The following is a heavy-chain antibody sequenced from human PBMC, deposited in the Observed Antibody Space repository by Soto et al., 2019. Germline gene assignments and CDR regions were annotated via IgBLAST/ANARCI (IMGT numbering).Heavy chain of an antibody. CDR1: GFTVSSSY. J-gene: IGHJ6*02. D-gene: IGHD2-2*01. CDR3: ARGGGPAATYLYDYYGMDV. V-gene: IGHV3-53*01. Sequence: EVQLVESGGGLIQPGGSLRLSCAASGFTVSSSYMTWVRQAPGKGLEWVSDIYSGGSTYYADSVKGRFTIYRDNSKNTLYLQMNSLRAEDTAVYYCARGGGPAATYLYDYYGMDVWGQGTTVTVSS. CDR2: IYSGGST.